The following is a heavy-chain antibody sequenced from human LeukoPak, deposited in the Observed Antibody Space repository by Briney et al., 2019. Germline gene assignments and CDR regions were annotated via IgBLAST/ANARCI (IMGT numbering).Heavy chain of an antibody. CDR3: ARSPQTTVTTFDY. V-gene: IGHV4-4*07. CDR2: IYTSGST. CDR1: RDALSCFQ. D-gene: IGHD4-17*01. Sequence: SETLSLPCTLCRDALSCFQWGYTRQPAAKGREWIGRIYTSGSTNYNPSLKSRVTMSVDTSKNQFSLKLSSVPAADTAVYYCARSPQTTVTTFDYWGQGTLVTVSS. J-gene: IGHJ4*02.